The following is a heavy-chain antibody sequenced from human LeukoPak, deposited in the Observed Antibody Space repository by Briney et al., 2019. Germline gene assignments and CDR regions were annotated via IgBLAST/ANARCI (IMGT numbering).Heavy chain of an antibody. Sequence: QSGGSLRLSRVVSGFTLSSRWMMWVRQAPGEGLEWMTNINRDGSEKNYVDSVKGRFTITRDNAENSLYLQMNSLKVEDSAIYYCATYDSWSGYNIAYWGQGTLVTVSS. D-gene: IGHD3-3*01. J-gene: IGHJ4*02. CDR3: ATYDSWSGYNIAY. CDR1: GFTLSSRW. V-gene: IGHV3-7*03. CDR2: INRDGSEK.